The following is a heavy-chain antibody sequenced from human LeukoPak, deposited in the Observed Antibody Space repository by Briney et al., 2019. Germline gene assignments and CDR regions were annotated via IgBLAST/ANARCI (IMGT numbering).Heavy chain of an antibody. Sequence: PGGSLRLSCAASGFRFDDFGMNWVRQAPGKGLEWVSSISSSSSYIYYADSVKGRFTISRDNAKNSLYLQMNSLRAEDTAVYYCARSLGGGYYPFDYWGQGTLVTVSS. CDR3: ARSLGGGYYPFDY. D-gene: IGHD3-22*01. CDR1: GFRFDDFG. CDR2: ISSSSSYI. J-gene: IGHJ4*02. V-gene: IGHV3-21*01.